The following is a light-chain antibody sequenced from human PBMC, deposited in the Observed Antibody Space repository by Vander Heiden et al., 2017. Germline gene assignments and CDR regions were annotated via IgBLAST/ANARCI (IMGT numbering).Light chain of an antibody. V-gene: IGLV1-44*01. CDR2: SDN. Sequence: QSVLTQAPSASGTPGQRVTISCSGSSPNIGSNAVNWYQVVPGTAPKLLIYSDNRRPPGVPDRFSGSKSGTSAALAISGLQSEDEAHYYCAAWDDSLDGHVIFGGGTKLTVL. CDR1: SPNIGSNA. CDR3: AAWDDSLDGHVI. J-gene: IGLJ2*01.